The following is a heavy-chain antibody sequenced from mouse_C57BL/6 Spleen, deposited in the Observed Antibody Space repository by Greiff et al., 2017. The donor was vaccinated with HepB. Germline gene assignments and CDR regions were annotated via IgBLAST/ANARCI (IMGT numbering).Heavy chain of an antibody. J-gene: IGHJ1*03. CDR2: INPNNGGT. CDR1: GYTFTDYN. V-gene: IGHV1-18*01. D-gene: IGHD1-1*01. CDR3: ARGVDYYGSSYWYFDV. Sequence: VQLQQSGPELVKPGASVKIPCKASGYTFTDYNMDWVKQSHGKSLEWIGDINPNNGGTIYNQKFKGKATLTVDKSSSTAYMELRSLTSEDTAVYYSARGVDYYGSSYWYFDVWGTGTTVTVSS.